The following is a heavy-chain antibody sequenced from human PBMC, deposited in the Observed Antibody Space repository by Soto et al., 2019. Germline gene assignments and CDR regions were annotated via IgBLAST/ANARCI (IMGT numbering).Heavy chain of an antibody. V-gene: IGHV1-18*01. CDR3: ARGRDVLRFLEWSNWFDP. Sequence: RAPVKVSCKASGYTFTSYGISWVRQAHGQGLEWMGWISAYNGNTNYAQKLQGRVTMTTDTSTSTAYMELRSLRSDDTAVYYCARGRDVLRFLEWSNWFDPWGQGTLVTVSS. J-gene: IGHJ5*02. CDR1: GYTFTSYG. D-gene: IGHD3-3*01. CDR2: ISAYNGNT.